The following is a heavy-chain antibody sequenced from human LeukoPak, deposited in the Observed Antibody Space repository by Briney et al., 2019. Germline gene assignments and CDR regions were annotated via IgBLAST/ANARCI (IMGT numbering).Heavy chain of an antibody. CDR1: GFTFSSYW. J-gene: IGHJ6*03. D-gene: IGHD2-21*02. CDR2: IYHSGST. CDR3: ARDQRIVVVTARDYYYYMDV. Sequence: GSLRLSCAASGFTFSSYWMSWVRQAPGKGLEWIGSIYHSGSTYYNPSLKSRVTISVDTSKNQFSLKLSSVTAADTAVYYCARDQRIVVVTARDYYYYMDVWGKGTTVTVSS. V-gene: IGHV4-4*02.